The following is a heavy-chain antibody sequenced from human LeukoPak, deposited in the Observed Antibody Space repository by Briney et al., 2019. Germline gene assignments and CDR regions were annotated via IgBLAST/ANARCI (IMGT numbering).Heavy chain of an antibody. CDR2: MNPNSGNT. CDR1: GYTFTSYD. D-gene: IGHD1-14*01. CDR3: ARGQPGFPYYYYGMGV. J-gene: IGHJ6*02. V-gene: IGHV1-8*01. Sequence: ASVKVSCKASGYTFTSYDINWVRQATGQGLEWMGWMNPNSGNTGYAQKFQGRVTMTRNTSISTAYMELSSLRSEDTAVYYCARGQPGFPYYYYGMGVWGQGTTVTVSS.